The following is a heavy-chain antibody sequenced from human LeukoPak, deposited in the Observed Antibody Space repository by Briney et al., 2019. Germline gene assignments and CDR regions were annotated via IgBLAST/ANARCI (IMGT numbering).Heavy chain of an antibody. J-gene: IGHJ4*02. CDR1: GGSISGYY. Sequence: NPSETLSLTCTVSGGSISGYYWSWIRQPPGKGLEWIGEVDHSGNINSNPSLKSRVTILVDTSKNQLSLNLNSVTAADTAVYYCARGFLLNYYDSRGYYLDFWGQGTLVTVSA. CDR3: ARGFLLNYYDSRGYYLDF. CDR2: VDHSGNI. D-gene: IGHD3-22*01. V-gene: IGHV4-34*01.